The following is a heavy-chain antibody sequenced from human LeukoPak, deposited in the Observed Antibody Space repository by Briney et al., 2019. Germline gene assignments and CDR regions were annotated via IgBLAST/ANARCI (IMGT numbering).Heavy chain of an antibody. CDR1: GGSISSYY. Sequence: SETLSLTCTVSGGSISSYYWSWIRQPPGKGLEWIGYIYYSGSTNYNPSHKSRVTISVDTSKNQFSLKLSSVTAADTAVYYCARVSAPQWEPTDYYYMDVWGKGTTVTVSS. CDR2: IYYSGST. D-gene: IGHD1-26*01. V-gene: IGHV4-59*01. CDR3: ARVSAPQWEPTDYYYMDV. J-gene: IGHJ6*03.